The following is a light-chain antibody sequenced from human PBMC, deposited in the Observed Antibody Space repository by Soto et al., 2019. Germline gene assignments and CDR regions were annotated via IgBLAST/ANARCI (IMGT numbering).Light chain of an antibody. CDR3: HQFSGYSQT. Sequence: DIQMTQSPSTLSASVGDRVTITCRASQSISTWLAWYQQKPGKAPKLLIYDASTLQTGVPSRFSGSGSGTDFTLTISSLQPDDFATYYCHQFSGYSQTFGQGTKVDI. CDR1: QSISTW. J-gene: IGKJ1*01. CDR2: DAS. V-gene: IGKV1-5*01.